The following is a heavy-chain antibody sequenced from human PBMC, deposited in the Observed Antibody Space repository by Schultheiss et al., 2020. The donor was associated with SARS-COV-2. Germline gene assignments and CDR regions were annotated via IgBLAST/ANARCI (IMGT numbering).Heavy chain of an antibody. CDR3: AKESVAGFYDYVWGSLSRYFDY. J-gene: IGHJ4*02. CDR2: ISGSGGST. V-gene: IGHV3-23*01. CDR1: GFTFSSYA. Sequence: GESLKISCAASGFTFSSYAMSWVRQAPGKGLEWVSAISGSGGSTYYADSVKGRFTISRDNSKNTLYLQMNSLRAEDTAVYYCAKESVAGFYDYVWGSLSRYFDYWGQGTLVTVSS. D-gene: IGHD3-16*01.